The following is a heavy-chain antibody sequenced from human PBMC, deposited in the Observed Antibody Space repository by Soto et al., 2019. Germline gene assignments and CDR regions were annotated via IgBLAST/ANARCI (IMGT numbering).Heavy chain of an antibody. J-gene: IGHJ6*02. CDR2: IYYSGST. V-gene: IGHV4-61*01. Sequence: PSETLSLTCTVSGGSVSSGSYYWSWIRQPPGKGLEWIGYIYYSGSTNYNPSLKSRVTISVDTSKNQFSLKLSSVTAADTAVYYCARESSGRYYYYGMDVWGQGTTVTVSS. CDR3: ARESSGRYYYYGMDV. D-gene: IGHD1-26*01. CDR1: GGSVSSGSYY.